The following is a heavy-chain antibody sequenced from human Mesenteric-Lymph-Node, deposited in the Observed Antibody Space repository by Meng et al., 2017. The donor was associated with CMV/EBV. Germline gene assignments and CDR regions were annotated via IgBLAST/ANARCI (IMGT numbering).Heavy chain of an antibody. D-gene: IGHD3-22*01. CDR2: INTDGSST. Sequence: GGSLRLSCAASGFIFSSYWMHWVRQAPGKGLVWVSRINTDGSSTIYADSVKGRFTISRNNAKNTLYLQMNSLRAEDTAVYYCVRGAYLYYDASGYKPPHDYWGHGTLVTVSS. J-gene: IGHJ4*01. V-gene: IGHV3-74*01. CDR1: GFIFSSYW. CDR3: VRGAYLYYDASGYKPPHDY.